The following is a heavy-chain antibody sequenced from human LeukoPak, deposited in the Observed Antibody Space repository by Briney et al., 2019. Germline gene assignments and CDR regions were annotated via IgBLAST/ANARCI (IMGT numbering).Heavy chain of an antibody. CDR1: GGSFSGYY. V-gene: IGHV4-34*01. J-gene: IGHJ4*02. CDR3: ARVSPYCSGGSCYFDY. CDR2: INHSGST. D-gene: IGHD2-15*01. Sequence: SETLSLTCAVYGGSFSGYYWSWIRQPPGKGLEWIGEINHSGSTNYNPSLKSRVTISVDTSKNQFSLKLSSVTAADTAVYYCARVSPYCSGGSCYFDYRGQGTLVTVSS.